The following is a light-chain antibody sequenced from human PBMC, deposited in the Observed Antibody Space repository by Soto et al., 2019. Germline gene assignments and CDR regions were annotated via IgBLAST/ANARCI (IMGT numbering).Light chain of an antibody. CDR1: SSNIGSNS. CDR2: SNY. Sequence: QSVLTQPPSASGTPGQRVTISCSGSSSNIGSNSVNWYQQVPGTAPKILIYSNYQRPSGVPDRFSGSKSGTSASLAISGLQSEDEADYYCATWDDSLNAVVFGGGTKLTV. CDR3: ATWDDSLNAVV. J-gene: IGLJ2*01. V-gene: IGLV1-44*01.